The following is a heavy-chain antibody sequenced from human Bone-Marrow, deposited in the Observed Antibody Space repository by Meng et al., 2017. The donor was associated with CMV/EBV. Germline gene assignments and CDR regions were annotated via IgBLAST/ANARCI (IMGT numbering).Heavy chain of an antibody. CDR3: ARSVEVTDYYYGMDV. CDR2: IIPIFGTA. CDR1: GGTFSSYA. D-gene: IGHD5-18*01. V-gene: IGHV1-69*05. J-gene: IGHJ6*01. Sequence: SVKVSCKASGGTFSSYAISWVRQAPGQGLEWMGGIIPIFGTANYAQKFQGRVTITTDESTSTAYMELSSLRSEDTAVYYCARSVEVTDYYYGMDVWGQGNTVNGAS.